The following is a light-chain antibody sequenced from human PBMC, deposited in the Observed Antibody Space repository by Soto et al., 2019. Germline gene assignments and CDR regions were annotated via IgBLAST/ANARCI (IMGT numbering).Light chain of an antibody. CDR2: AAS. J-gene: IGKJ1*01. CDR1: ENIARY. V-gene: IGKV1-39*01. CDR3: QQSDSNPRT. Sequence: DIQMTQSPSSLSASVGDRVTITCRASENIARYLNWYQQRPGKAPELLISAASSLQSGVPSRFSGAGSVTDFTLTITSLQPEDFATYYCQQSDSNPRTFGQGTKVEIK.